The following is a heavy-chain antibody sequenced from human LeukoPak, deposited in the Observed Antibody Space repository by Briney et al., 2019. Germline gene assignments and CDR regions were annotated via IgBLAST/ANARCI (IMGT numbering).Heavy chain of an antibody. J-gene: IGHJ4*02. CDR2: IKQDQSEK. Sequence: GGSLRLSCVASGFTFTNYWMTWVRQAPGKGLEWVANIKQDQSEKWYVASVKGRFTVSRDDAKNSMYLQMNSLRAEDTAIYYCARSVEEGYCSETSCYAGYWGRGTLVTVSS. D-gene: IGHD2-2*01. CDR3: ARSVEEGYCSETSCYAGY. V-gene: IGHV3-7*03. CDR1: GFTFTNYW.